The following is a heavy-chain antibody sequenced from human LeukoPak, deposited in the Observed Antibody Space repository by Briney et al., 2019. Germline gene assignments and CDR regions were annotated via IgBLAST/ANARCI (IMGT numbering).Heavy chain of an antibody. V-gene: IGHV3-49*03. CDR2: IRSKAYGGTT. CDR3: TRTGAGYFNWFDP. CDR1: GFTFGDYA. D-gene: IGHD3-22*01. Sequence: PGRSLRLSCTASGFTFGDYAMSWFRQAPGKGLEWVGFIRSKAYGGTTEYAASVKGIFTISRDDSKSIAYLQMNSLKTEDTAVYYCTRTGAGYFNWFDPWGQGTLVTVSS. J-gene: IGHJ5*02.